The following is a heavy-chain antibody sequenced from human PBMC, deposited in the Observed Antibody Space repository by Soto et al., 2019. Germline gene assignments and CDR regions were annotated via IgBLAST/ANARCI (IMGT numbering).Heavy chain of an antibody. CDR3: VRADRDYGYLFDS. V-gene: IGHV3-7*01. Sequence: HPRGSLRLACAASGITFSSYCMSWVLQAPGKGLEWVANIAQDGSEKYYVDSVKGRFTISRDNAKNSLYLQMNSLRAEDTAVYYCVRADRDYGYLFDSRGQGTLVTVSA. CDR1: GITFSSYC. J-gene: IGHJ4*02. D-gene: IGHD4-17*01. CDR2: IAQDGSEK.